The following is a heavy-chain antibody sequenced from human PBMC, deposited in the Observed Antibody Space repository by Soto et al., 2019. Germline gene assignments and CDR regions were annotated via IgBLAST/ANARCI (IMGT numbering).Heavy chain of an antibody. V-gene: IGHV1-3*01. CDR3: ARDGGRHCSGGSCYGYGMGV. CDR1: GYTFTSYA. CDR2: INAGNGNT. J-gene: IGHJ6*02. Sequence: ASVKVSCKASGYTFTSYAMHWVRQAPGQRLEWMGWINAGNGNTKYSQKFQGRVTITRDTSASTAYMELSSLRSEDTAVYYCARDGGRHCSGGSCYGYGMGVRGQVTTVTASS. D-gene: IGHD2-15*01.